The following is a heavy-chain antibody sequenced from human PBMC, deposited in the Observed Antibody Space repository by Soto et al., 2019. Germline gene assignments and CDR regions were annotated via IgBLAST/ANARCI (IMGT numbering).Heavy chain of an antibody. V-gene: IGHV3-23*01. Sequence: GGSLRLSCVASGFSFDKYAMAWVRQAPGKGLEWVSHVAAGGGHTYYAESVKGRFTIPRDNSKNTLFLQINTLRADDTAIYFCARRTSFLGAFDYWGQRVLVTVSS. CDR3: ARRTSFLGAFDY. J-gene: IGHJ4*02. CDR2: VAAGGGHT. CDR1: GFSFDKYA. D-gene: IGHD3-16*02.